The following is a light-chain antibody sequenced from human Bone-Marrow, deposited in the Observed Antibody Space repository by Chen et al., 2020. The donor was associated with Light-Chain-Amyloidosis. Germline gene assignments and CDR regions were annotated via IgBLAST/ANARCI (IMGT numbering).Light chain of an antibody. Sequence: NCMLTQPHSVSESPGKTVIISCTRSSGSIATNYVQWYQQRPGSSPTTVIYEDDQRPSGVPDRFSCSIDRSSNSASLTISGLKTEDEADYYCQSYQGSSQGVFGGGTKLTVL. CDR1: SGSIATNY. CDR3: QSYQGSSQGV. CDR2: EDD. V-gene: IGLV6-57*01. J-gene: IGLJ3*02.